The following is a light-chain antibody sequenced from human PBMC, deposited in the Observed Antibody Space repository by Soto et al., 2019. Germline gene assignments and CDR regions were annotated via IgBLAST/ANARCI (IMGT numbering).Light chain of an antibody. Sequence: QSALTQPASVSGSPGQSITISCTGTSSDVGGYNYVSWYQHHPGKAPKLMIYDVGNRPSGVSNRFSGSKSGNTAFLTISGLQAEDEADYYCSSYKSGTTVVFGGGTKLTVL. CDR3: SSYKSGTTVV. J-gene: IGLJ2*01. CDR2: DVG. CDR1: SSDVGGYNY. V-gene: IGLV2-14*03.